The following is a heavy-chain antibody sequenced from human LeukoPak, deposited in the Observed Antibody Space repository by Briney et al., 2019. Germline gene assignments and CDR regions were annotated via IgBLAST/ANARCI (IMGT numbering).Heavy chain of an antibody. CDR2: NYTRGST. Sequence: PSETLSLTCTLWVGSISRYYWRCIRESGGEGLECIGRNYTRGSTNYNPSLKSPIPQSEDKWKEQFVLKLDSVTAAEPAVYYCARDRIVVVVGATLDNWFDPWGQGTLVTVSS. CDR3: ARDRIVVVVGATLDNWFDP. CDR1: VGSISRYY. J-gene: IGHJ5*02. V-gene: IGHV4-4*07. D-gene: IGHD2-15*01.